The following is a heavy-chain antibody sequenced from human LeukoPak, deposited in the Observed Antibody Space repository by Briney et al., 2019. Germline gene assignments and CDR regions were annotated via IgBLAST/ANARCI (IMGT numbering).Heavy chain of an antibody. J-gene: IGHJ4*02. CDR2: INLDGSQK. CDR3: ARDWDDSGTSLDY. D-gene: IGHD3-10*01. V-gene: IGHV3-7*04. CDR1: GFTFSSCW. Sequence: GGSLRLSCAASGFTFSSCWMSWVRQAPGKGLEWVAIINLDGSQKYYVDFVKGRFTISRDNAKNSLYLQMNSLRAEDTALYYCARDWDDSGTSLDYWGQGTLVTVSS.